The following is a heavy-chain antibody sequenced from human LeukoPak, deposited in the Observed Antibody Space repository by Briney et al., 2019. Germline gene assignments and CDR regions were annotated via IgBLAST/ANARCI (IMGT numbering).Heavy chain of an antibody. J-gene: IGHJ4*02. CDR2: ISLYNGNT. V-gene: IGHV1-18*01. CDR3: ARSPSPDLWRDY. CDR1: GYAFSTFA. D-gene: IGHD3-3*01. Sequence: AASVKVSCKASGYAFSTFAISWVRQAPGQGLEWMGGISLYNGNTNYAQKLQGRVSMTTDTSTSTAYMELGSLRSDDTAVYYCARSPSPDLWRDYWGQGTLVTVSS.